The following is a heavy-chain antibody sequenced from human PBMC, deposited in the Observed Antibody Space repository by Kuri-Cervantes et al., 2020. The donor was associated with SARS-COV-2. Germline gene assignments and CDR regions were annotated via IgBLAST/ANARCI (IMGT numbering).Heavy chain of an antibody. V-gene: IGHV4-31*03. CDR3: ARDGDGYNSHFDH. CDR2: IYYSGTT. CDR1: GGSISSGDYY. Sequence: SETLSLTCTVSGGSISSGDYYWSWIRQHPGKGLEWIGNIYYSGTTYYSPSLKSRVTISVDTSKNQFSLKVSSVTAADTAVYYCARDGDGYNSHFDHWGQGTLVTVSS. D-gene: IGHD5-24*01. J-gene: IGHJ4*02.